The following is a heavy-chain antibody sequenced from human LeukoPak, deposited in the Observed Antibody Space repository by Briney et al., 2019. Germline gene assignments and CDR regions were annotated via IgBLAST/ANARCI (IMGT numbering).Heavy chain of an antibody. CDR3: ARSGSTDFDY. J-gene: IGHJ4*02. CDR2: IYHSGRA. CDR1: GGSVSSGGYS. Sequence: PSQTLSLTCAVSGGSVSSGGYSWSWIRQPPGNGLEWIGYIYHSGRASYNPSLKSRVTISLDRSRNHVSLNLTSVTAADTAVYYCARSGSTDFDYRGQGTLVTVSS. V-gene: IGHV4-30-2*01. D-gene: IGHD5-12*01.